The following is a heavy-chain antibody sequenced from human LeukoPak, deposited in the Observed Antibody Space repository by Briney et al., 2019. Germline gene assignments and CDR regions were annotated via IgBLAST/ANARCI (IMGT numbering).Heavy chain of an antibody. CDR2: IKQDGSEK. J-gene: IGHJ3*02. V-gene: IGHV3-7*01. Sequence: PGGSLRLSCAASGFTFSSYWMSWVRQAPGKGLEWVANIKQDGSEKYYVDSVKGRFTISRDNAKNSLCLQMNSLRAEDTAVYYCARDRRFVNWDSSGEKAFDIWGQGTMVTVSS. CDR3: ARDRRFVNWDSSGEKAFDI. D-gene: IGHD3-22*01. CDR1: GFTFSSYW.